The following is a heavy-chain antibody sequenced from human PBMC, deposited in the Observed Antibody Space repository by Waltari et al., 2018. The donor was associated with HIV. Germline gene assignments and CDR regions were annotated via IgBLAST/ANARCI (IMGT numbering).Heavy chain of an antibody. V-gene: IGHV4-38-2*02. J-gene: IGHJ6*02. D-gene: IGHD3-22*01. CDR1: GYPISSGYY. Sequence: QVQLQESGPGLVKPSETLPLTCTVSGYPISSGYYWGWIRQPPGKGLEWIGSTYHSGSAYYKSSLKSRVTISVDTSKNQFSLKLSSATAADTAVYYCARDRYDSSGYLATYNNYYGVDVWGQGTTVTVSS. CDR2: TYHSGSA. CDR3: ARDRYDSSGYLATYNNYYGVDV.